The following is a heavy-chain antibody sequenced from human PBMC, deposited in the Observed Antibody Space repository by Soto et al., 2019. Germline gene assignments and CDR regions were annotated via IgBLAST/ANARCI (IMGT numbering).Heavy chain of an antibody. CDR3: ARSVRSGDYLNWFDP. CDR2: ISGSSSTI. D-gene: IGHD4-17*01. Sequence: VQLVESGGGLVQRGGSLRLSCAPSGFTFSTYSMNWVRQAPGQGLEWVSYISGSSSTIYYADFVKGRFTISRDHAKTSLYLQMNSLRAEDTAVYYCARSVRSGDYLNWFDPWGQGTLVTVSS. CDR1: GFTFSTYS. J-gene: IGHJ5*02. V-gene: IGHV3-48*01.